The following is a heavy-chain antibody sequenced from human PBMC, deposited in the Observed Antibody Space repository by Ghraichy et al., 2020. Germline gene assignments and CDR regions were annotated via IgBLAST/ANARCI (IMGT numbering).Heavy chain of an antibody. V-gene: IGHV4-4*07. CDR2: IYTSGST. CDR1: GGSISSYY. CDR3: ARENYYDSSGAFDY. J-gene: IGHJ4*02. D-gene: IGHD3-22*01. Sequence: ESLNISCTVSGGSISSYYWSWIRQPAGKGLEWIGRIYTSGSTNYNPSPKSRVTMSVDTSKNQFSLKLSSVTAADTAVYYCARENYYDSSGAFDYWGQGTLVTVSS.